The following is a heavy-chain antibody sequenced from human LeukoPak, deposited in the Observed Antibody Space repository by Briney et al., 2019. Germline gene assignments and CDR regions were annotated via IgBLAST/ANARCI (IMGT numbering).Heavy chain of an antibody. V-gene: IGHV3-66*01. CDR2: IYNGDNT. J-gene: IGHJ4*02. Sequence: GGSLRLSCAVSGFTVRSIHMAWVRQAPGKGLEWVSVIYNGDNTNYADSVRGRFTISRDNSKNTLHLQMNSLRAEDTAVYYCVRASQWLAFDYWGQGTLVTVSS. CDR3: VRASQWLAFDY. D-gene: IGHD6-19*01. CDR1: GFTVRSIH.